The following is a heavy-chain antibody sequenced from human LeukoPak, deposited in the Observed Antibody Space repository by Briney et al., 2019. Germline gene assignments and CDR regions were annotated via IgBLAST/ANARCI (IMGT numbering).Heavy chain of an antibody. D-gene: IGHD4-23*01. CDR1: GGTFSSYA. CDR3: ASPPYGNGGY. V-gene: IGHV1-69*13. Sequence: SVKVSCKASGGTFSSYAISWVRQAPGQGLEWMGGIIPIFGTANYAQKFQGRDTITADESTSTAYMELSSLRSEDTAVYYCASPPYGNGGYWGQGTLVTVSS. CDR2: IIPIFGTA. J-gene: IGHJ4*02.